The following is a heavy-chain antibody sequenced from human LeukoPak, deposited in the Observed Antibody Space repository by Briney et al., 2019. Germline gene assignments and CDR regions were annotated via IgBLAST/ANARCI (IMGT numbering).Heavy chain of an antibody. CDR3: ARRDLGYYFDY. CDR2: ISGSAGST. J-gene: IGHJ4*02. CDR1: GFTFSSYA. D-gene: IGHD2-15*01. V-gene: IGHV3-23*01. Sequence: GGSLRLSCAASGFTFSSYAMSWVRQAPGKGLEWVSGISGSAGSTYYADSVKGRFTISRDNSRNTLYLQMNSLRADDTAVYYCARRDLGYYFDYWGQGTLVTVSS.